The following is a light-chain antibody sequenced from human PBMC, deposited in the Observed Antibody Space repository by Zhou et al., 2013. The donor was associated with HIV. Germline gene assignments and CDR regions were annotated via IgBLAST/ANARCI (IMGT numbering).Light chain of an antibody. CDR3: QQTYSSFYS. CDR2: AAS. J-gene: IGKJ2*03. V-gene: IGKV1-12*01. Sequence: DIQMTQSPSSVSASVGDRVTITCRASQGISSWLAWYQQKPGKAPNLLIYAASNLQSGVPSRFSGSGSGTDFTLTINNVQPEDSATYYCQQTYSSFYSFGQGTNLDIK. CDR1: QGISSW.